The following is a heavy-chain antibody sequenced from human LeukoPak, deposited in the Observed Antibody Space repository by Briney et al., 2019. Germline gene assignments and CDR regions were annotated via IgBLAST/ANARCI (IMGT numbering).Heavy chain of an antibody. Sequence: SGGSLRLSCAASGFTFSSYSMNWVRQAPGKGLEWVSYISSGGTTVYYADSVKGRFTISRHNAKNSLYLQMNSLRAEDTAVYYCARWGPPDRYSDKSNWYFDLWGRGTLVTVSS. CDR3: ARWGPPDRYSDKSNWYFDL. D-gene: IGHD6-13*01. CDR1: GFTFSSYS. V-gene: IGHV3-48*04. J-gene: IGHJ2*01. CDR2: ISSGGTTV.